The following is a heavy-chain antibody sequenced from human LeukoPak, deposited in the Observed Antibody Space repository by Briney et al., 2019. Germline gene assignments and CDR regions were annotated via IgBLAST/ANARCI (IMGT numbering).Heavy chain of an antibody. CDR2: IYASGST. J-gene: IGHJ5*02. V-gene: IGHV4-4*07. D-gene: IGHD1-26*01. Sequence: SETLSLTCTVSGGSISSYYWSWIRQPAGKGLEWIGRIYASGSTNYNPSLKSRVTMSVDTSKSQFSLKLISVTAADTAVYYWARDPRGIVGSNRNWFDPWGQGPLVTVSS. CDR3: ARDPRGIVGSNRNWFDP. CDR1: GGSISSYY.